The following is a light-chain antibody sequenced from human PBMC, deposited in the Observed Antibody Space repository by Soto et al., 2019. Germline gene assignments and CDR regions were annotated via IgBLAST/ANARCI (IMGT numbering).Light chain of an antibody. CDR2: GVT. CDR1: SSDVGGNNH. CDR3: NSFAGSRGYV. J-gene: IGLJ1*01. Sequence: QSVLTQPASVSGSPGQSITISCTGTSSDVGGNNHVSRYQQHPGKAPKLIIYGVTNRPSGVSYRFSGSKSGNTASLTISGLQAEDEADYYCNSFAGSRGYVFGTGTKVTVL. V-gene: IGLV2-14*01.